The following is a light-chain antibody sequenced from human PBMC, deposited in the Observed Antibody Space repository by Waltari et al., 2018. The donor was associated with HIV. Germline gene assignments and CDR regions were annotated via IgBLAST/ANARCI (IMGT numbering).Light chain of an antibody. J-gene: IGLJ1*01. Sequence: QSVLTQPPSLSGAPGQRVIISCTWSSPNIGAGFDVHWYQQLPGPAPKLLIYGNNNRPSGVPDRCSGAKPGTAASLANTGLQADDDADYYCQSYDSGLNTYVFGTGTRVTVL. CDR1: SPNIGAGFD. CDR3: QSYDSGLNTYV. V-gene: IGLV1-40*01. CDR2: GNN.